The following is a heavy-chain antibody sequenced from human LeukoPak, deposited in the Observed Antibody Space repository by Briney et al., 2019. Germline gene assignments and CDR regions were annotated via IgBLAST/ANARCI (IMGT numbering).Heavy chain of an antibody. CDR1: GFTFSGYW. CDR3: ARGNYYYDSSGHHYYFDY. CDR2: IKQDGSEK. Sequence: GGSLRLSCAASGFTFSGYWMSWVRQAPGKGLEWVANIKQDGSEKYYVDSVKGRFTISRDTAKNSLYLQMNSLRAEDTAVYYCARGNYYYDSSGHHYYFDYWGQGTLVTVSS. V-gene: IGHV3-7*03. D-gene: IGHD3-22*01. J-gene: IGHJ4*02.